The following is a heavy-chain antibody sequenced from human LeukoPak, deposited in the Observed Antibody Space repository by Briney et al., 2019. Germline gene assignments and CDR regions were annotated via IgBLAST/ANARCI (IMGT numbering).Heavy chain of an antibody. CDR2: IWYDGSNK. Sequence: GKSLRLSCAASGFTFSNCAMHWVRQAPGKGLEWMAVIWYDGSNKYYADSVKGRFTISRDNSKKTLYLRMNSLRAEDTAVYYCASGIAAAGSYAFDIWGQGTMVTVSS. J-gene: IGHJ3*02. CDR1: GFTFSNCA. D-gene: IGHD6-13*01. V-gene: IGHV3-33*03. CDR3: ASGIAAAGSYAFDI.